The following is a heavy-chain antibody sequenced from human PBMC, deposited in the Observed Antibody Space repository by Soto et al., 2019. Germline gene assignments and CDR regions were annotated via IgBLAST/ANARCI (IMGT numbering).Heavy chain of an antibody. J-gene: IGHJ6*02. CDR3: AKNRYCTNGVCPSNYYYYGMDV. CDR1: GFTFSSYG. D-gene: IGHD2-8*01. V-gene: IGHV3-30*18. CDR2: ISYDGSNK. Sequence: QVQLVESGGGVVQPGRSLRLSCAASGFTFSSYGMHWVRQAPGKGLEWVAVISYDGSNKYYADSVKGRFTISRDNSKNTLYLQMNSLRAEDTAVYYCAKNRYCTNGVCPSNYYYYGMDVWGQGTTVTVS.